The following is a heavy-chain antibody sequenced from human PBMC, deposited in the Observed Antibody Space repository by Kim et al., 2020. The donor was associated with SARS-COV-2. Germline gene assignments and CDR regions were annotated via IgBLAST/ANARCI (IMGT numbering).Heavy chain of an antibody. V-gene: IGHV1-46*01. CDR3: AASYYYGMDV. J-gene: IGHJ6*02. CDR1: GYTFTSYY. Sequence: ASVKVSCKASGYTFTSYYMHWVRQAPGQGLEWMGIINPSGGSTSYARKFQGRVTMTRDTSTSTVYMVLSSLRSEDTAVYYCAASYYYGMDVWGQGTTVTVSS. CDR2: INPSGGST.